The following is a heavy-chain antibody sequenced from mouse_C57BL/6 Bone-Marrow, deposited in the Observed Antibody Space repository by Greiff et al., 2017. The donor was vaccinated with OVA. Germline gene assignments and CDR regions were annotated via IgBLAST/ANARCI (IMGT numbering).Heavy chain of an antibody. CDR3: ARQGRMDY. J-gene: IGHJ4*01. CDR1: GFTFSDYY. D-gene: IGHD3-3*01. Sequence: EVHLVESGGGLVQPGGSLKLSCAASGFTFSDYYMYWVRQTPEKRLEWVAYISNGGGSTYYPDTVKGRFTISRDNAKNTLYLQMSRLKSEDTAMYYCARQGRMDYWGQGTSVTVSS. V-gene: IGHV5-12*01. CDR2: ISNGGGST.